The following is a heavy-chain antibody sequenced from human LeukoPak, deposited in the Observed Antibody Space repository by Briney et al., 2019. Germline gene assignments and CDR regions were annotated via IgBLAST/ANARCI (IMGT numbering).Heavy chain of an antibody. Sequence: PGGSLRLPCAASGFTFSSYSMNWVRQAPGKGLEWVSYISSSSSTMYYADSVKGRFTISRDNAKNSLYLQMNSLRAEDTAVYYCASSSSGWYWHFDLWGRGTLVTVSS. J-gene: IGHJ2*01. CDR1: GFTFSSYS. CDR2: ISSSSSTM. D-gene: IGHD6-13*01. CDR3: ASSSSGWYWHFDL. V-gene: IGHV3-48*04.